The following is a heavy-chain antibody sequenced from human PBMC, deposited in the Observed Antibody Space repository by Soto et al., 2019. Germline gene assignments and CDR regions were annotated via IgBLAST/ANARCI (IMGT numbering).Heavy chain of an antibody. Sequence: ASVKVSCKASGYTFTHYYIHWVRQAPVRVLEWMVCISAYNGNTNYAQKLQGRVTMTTDTSTSTDYMELRSLRSDETHVYYCERVDFDWLLEDERPFDCWGKGTMLTVSS. J-gene: IGHJ4*02. CDR3: ERVDFDWLLEDERPFDC. V-gene: IGHV1-18*04. CDR1: GYTFTHYY. D-gene: IGHD3-9*01. CDR2: ISAYNGNT.